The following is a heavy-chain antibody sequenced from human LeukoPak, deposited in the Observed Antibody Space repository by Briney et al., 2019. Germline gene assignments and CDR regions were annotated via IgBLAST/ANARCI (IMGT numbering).Heavy chain of an antibody. CDR1: GFTFDDYA. Sequence: GGSLRLSCAASGFTFDDYAMHWVRQAPGKGLEWVSGISWNSGSIGYADSVKGRFTISRDNSKNTLYLQMNSLRAEDTAVYYCAKSGAMRRWLQLMDAFDIWGQGTMVTVSS. CDR2: ISWNSGSI. CDR3: AKSGAMRRWLQLMDAFDI. V-gene: IGHV3-9*01. J-gene: IGHJ3*02. D-gene: IGHD5-24*01.